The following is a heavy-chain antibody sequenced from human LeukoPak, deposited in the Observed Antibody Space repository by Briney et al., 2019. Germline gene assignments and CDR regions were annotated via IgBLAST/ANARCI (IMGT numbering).Heavy chain of an antibody. CDR1: GDSFTSYW. V-gene: IGHV5-51*01. D-gene: IGHD1-26*01. CDR2: IYPGDSDT. J-gene: IGHJ4*02. Sequence: GESLKISCKGSGDSFTSYWMGWVSQMPGKGLEWMGIIYPGDSDTRYSPSFQGQVTISADKSISTAYLQWSSLKASDTAMYYCARLMPQWGLDYWGQGTLVTVSS. CDR3: ARLMPQWGLDY.